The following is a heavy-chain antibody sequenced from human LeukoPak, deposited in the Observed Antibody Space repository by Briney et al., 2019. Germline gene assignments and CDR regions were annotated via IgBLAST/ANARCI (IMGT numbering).Heavy chain of an antibody. V-gene: IGHV3-21*04. J-gene: IGHJ4*02. CDR2: IGIRSSST. D-gene: IGHD3/OR15-3a*01. CDR1: GFIFNNYE. Sequence: PGGSLRLSCEASGFIFNNYEMNWVRQAPGKGLEWVSFIGIRSSSTHYADSVKGRFTISRDDSMNALYLQMNSLRVEDTAVYYCARDSPGLEDFDSWGQGTLVTVSS. CDR3: ARDSPGLEDFDS.